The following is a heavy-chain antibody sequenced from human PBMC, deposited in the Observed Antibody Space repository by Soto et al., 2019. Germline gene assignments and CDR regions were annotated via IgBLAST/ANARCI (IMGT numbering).Heavy chain of an antibody. CDR1: GFTFSSYA. CDR2: VSIGGST. CDR3: ATSRGAGGHFDY. V-gene: IGHV3-23*01. Sequence: DVQLLESGGGLVQPEGSLRLSCAASGFTFSSYAMGWVRQGPGKGLEWVAVVSIGGSTHYADSVRGRFTISRDNSKNTLSLQMNRLTAEDTAVYFCATSRGAGGHFDYWGQGALVTVSS. D-gene: IGHD2-15*01. J-gene: IGHJ4*02.